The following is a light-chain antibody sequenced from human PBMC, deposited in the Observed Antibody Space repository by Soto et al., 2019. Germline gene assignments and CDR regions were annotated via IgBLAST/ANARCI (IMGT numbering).Light chain of an antibody. V-gene: IGKV1-27*01. Sequence: DIQMTQSPSSLSASVGDRVTITCRASQGIRNYLAWYQQKPGKVPKLLIYAASTLPSGVPSRFSGSGSGTDFTLTISCLQPEDVATYYCQKYNSAPRTFVHGTKVEIK. CDR2: AAS. CDR1: QGIRNY. J-gene: IGKJ1*01. CDR3: QKYNSAPRT.